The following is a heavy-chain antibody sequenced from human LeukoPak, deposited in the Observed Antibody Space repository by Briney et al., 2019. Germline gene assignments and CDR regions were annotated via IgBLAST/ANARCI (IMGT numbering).Heavy chain of an antibody. J-gene: IGHJ6*03. CDR3: ARGRLTMIVVVPDRGYMDV. CDR1: VGSISIHSYY. V-gene: IGHV4-39*07. CDR2: MLYTGSH. Sequence: KTSETLSLTCTVSVGSISIHSYYWGWIRQPPGKGLEWIGSMLYTGSHNYNPSLTRRVTISVDSFNKQSSLKLSSVTAADTGVYYCARGRLTMIVVVPDRGYMDVWGKGTTVIVSS. D-gene: IGHD3-22*01.